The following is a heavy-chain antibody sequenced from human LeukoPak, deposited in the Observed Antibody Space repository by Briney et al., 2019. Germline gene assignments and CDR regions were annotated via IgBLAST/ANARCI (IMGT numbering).Heavy chain of an antibody. D-gene: IGHD6-25*01. V-gene: IGHV4-4*07. J-gene: IGHJ4*02. CDR2: IYTSGST. CDR3: ARRKEVDSTGPVNFDY. Sequence: SETLSLTCTVSGGSISSYYWSWIRQPAGKGLEWIGRIYTSGSTNYNPSLKSRVTISVDTSKNQFSLKLSSVTAADTAVYYCARRKEVDSTGPVNFDYWGQGTPVTVSS. CDR1: GGSISSYY.